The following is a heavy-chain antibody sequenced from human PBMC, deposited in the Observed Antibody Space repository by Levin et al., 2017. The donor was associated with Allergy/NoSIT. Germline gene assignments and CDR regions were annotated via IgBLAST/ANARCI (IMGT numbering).Heavy chain of an antibody. Sequence: SCAASGFTFDDYAMHWVRQAPGKGLEWVSGISWNSGSIGYADSVKGRFTISRDNVKNSLYLQMNSLRGEDTALYYCAKDTSSGDPPGWFDPWGQGTLVTVSS. D-gene: IGHD3-22*01. V-gene: IGHV3-9*01. CDR2: ISWNSGSI. CDR3: AKDTSSGDPPGWFDP. CDR1: GFTFDDYA. J-gene: IGHJ5*02.